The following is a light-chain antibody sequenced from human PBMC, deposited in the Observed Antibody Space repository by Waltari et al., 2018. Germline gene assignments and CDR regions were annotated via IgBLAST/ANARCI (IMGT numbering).Light chain of an antibody. CDR2: PAS. Sequence: TCRATQGISNYLAWYQQKPGKAPKLLIYPASTLQSGVPSRFSGSGSGTDFTLTISSLQPEDSATYYCQQLNSYPRTFGRGTKVEIK. J-gene: IGKJ1*01. CDR3: QQLNSYPRT. CDR1: QGISNY. V-gene: IGKV1-9*01.